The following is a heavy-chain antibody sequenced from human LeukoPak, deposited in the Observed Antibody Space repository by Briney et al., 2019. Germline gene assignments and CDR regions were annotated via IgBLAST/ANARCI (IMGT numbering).Heavy chain of an antibody. J-gene: IGHJ4*02. Sequence: GGSLRLSCAASGFTVSRNYMSWVRQAPGKGLEWVAVSYSGGRTYYADSVKGPFTISRDKFKNTVFLQMNSLRAEDKAVYYCARDRYGDYPFDYWGQGTLVTVSS. D-gene: IGHD4-17*01. CDR2: SYSGGRT. CDR1: GFTVSRNY. CDR3: ARDRYGDYPFDY. V-gene: IGHV3-53*01.